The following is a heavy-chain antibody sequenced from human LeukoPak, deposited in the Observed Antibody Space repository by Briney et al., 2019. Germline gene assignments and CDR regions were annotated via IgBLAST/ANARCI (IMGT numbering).Heavy chain of an antibody. J-gene: IGHJ3*02. CDR2: ISSRGSTI. D-gene: IGHD2-2*01. Sequence: GGSLRLSCAASGFTFSDYYMSWIRQAPGKGLEWVSYISSRGSTIYYADSVKGRFTISRDNAKNSLYLQMNSLRAEDTAVCYCARDEYCSSTSCYDIWGQGTMVTVSS. V-gene: IGHV3-11*01. CDR1: GFTFSDYY. CDR3: ARDEYCSSTSCYDI.